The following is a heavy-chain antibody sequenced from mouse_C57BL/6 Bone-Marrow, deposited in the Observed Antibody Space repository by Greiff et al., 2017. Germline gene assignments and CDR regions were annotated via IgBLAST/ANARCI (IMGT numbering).Heavy chain of an antibody. J-gene: IGHJ1*03. CDR1: GYTFTSYG. D-gene: IGHD1-1*01. V-gene: IGHV1-81*01. CDR2: IYPRSGNT. Sequence: QVQLKQPGAELARPGASVKLSCKASGYTFTSYGISWVKQRTGQGLEWIGEIYPRSGNTYYNEKFKGKATLTADKSSSTAYMELRSLTSEDSAVYVCARNYGSSYWYFDVWGTGTTVTVSS. CDR3: ARNYGSSYWYFDV.